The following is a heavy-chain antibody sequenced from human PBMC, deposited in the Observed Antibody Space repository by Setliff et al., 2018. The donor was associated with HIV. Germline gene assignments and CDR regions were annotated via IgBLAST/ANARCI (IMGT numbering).Heavy chain of an antibody. D-gene: IGHD3-10*01. CDR1: GSSINSTFR. J-gene: IGHJ5*02. Sequence: SETLSLTCDVSGSSINSTFRWGWIRQSPGKGLVWIGSVSSTGSTNYNPSLMSRLTMSVDTSKNHFSLRLTSVTAADTSVYYCARHRAQRGSGTYYDDWFDPWGQGTLVTVSS. V-gene: IGHV4-38-2*01. CDR3: ARHRAQRGSGTYYDDWFDP. CDR2: VSSTGST.